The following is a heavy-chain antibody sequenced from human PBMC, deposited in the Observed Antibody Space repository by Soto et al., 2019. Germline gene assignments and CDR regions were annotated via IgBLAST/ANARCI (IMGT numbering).Heavy chain of an antibody. D-gene: IGHD3-16*02. J-gene: IGHJ4*02. Sequence: GGSLILSCAASGFTFSDYYMSWIRQAPGKGLEWVSYISSSGSTIYYADSVKGRFTISRDNAKNSLYLQMNSLRAEDTAVYYCARAVYDYIWGSYRYPPYYFDYWGQGTLVTVSS. CDR3: ARAVYDYIWGSYRYPPYYFDY. CDR2: ISSSGSTI. V-gene: IGHV3-11*01. CDR1: GFTFSDYY.